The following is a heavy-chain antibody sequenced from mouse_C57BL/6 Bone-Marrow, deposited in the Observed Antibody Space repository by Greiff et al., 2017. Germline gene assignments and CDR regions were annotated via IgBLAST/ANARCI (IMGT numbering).Heavy chain of an antibody. Sequence: QVQLQQPGAELVMPGASVKLSCKASGYTFTSYWMHWVKQRPGQGLEWIGEIDPSDSYTNYNQKFKGKSTLTVDKSSSTAYMQLSSLTSEDSAVYYCAPYYGSSYWYCDVWGTGTTVTVSS. CDR1: GYTFTSYW. D-gene: IGHD1-1*01. CDR2: IDPSDSYT. J-gene: IGHJ1*03. V-gene: IGHV1-69*01. CDR3: APYYGSSYWYCDV.